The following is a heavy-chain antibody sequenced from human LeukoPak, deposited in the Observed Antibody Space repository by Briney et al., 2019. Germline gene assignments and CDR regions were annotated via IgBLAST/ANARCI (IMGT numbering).Heavy chain of an antibody. CDR2: IIPIFGTA. CDR1: GGTFNSYA. D-gene: IGHD5-12*01. Sequence: SVKVSCKASGGTFNSYAISWVRQAPGQGLEWMGGIIPIFGTANYAQKFQGRVTITADESTSTAYMELSSLRSEDTAVYYCASSVEDSGYDLDYWGQGTLVTVSS. CDR3: ASSVEDSGYDLDY. J-gene: IGHJ4*02. V-gene: IGHV1-69*13.